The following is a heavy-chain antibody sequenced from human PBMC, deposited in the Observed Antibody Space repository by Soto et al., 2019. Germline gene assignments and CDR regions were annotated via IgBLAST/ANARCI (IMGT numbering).Heavy chain of an antibody. V-gene: IGHV3-30-3*01. J-gene: IGHJ5*02. Sequence: QVQLVESGGGVVQPGRSLRLSCAASGFTFSSYAMHWVRQAPGKGLEWVAVISYDGSNKYYADSVKGRFTISRDNSKNTLYLQMNSLRAEDMAVYYCARVDAQWELLPWFDPWGQGTLVTVSS. D-gene: IGHD1-26*01. CDR3: ARVDAQWELLPWFDP. CDR2: ISYDGSNK. CDR1: GFTFSSYA.